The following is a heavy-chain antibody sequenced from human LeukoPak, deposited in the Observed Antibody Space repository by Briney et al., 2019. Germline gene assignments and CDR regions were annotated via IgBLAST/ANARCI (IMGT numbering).Heavy chain of an antibody. J-gene: IGHJ4*02. CDR1: GVSFSGYY. CDR2: INRSGST. CDR3: ARARGIAVAGSKPPPPPVDY. V-gene: IGHV4-34*01. Sequence: KTSETLSLTYAVYGVSFSGYYWSWIRQPPGKGLEWIGEINRSGSTNYNPSLKSRVTISVDTSKNQFSLKLSSVPAADTAVYYCARARGIAVAGSKPPPPPVDYWGQGTLVTVSS. D-gene: IGHD6-19*01.